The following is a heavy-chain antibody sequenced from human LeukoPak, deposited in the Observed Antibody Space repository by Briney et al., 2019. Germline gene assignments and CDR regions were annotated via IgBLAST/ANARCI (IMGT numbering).Heavy chain of an antibody. D-gene: IGHD5-12*01. V-gene: IGHV3-33*01. CDR2: IWYDGSNK. Sequence: GGSLRLSCAASGFTFSSYGMHWVRHAPGKGLEWVAVIWYDGSNKYYADSVKGRFTISRDNSKNTLYLQMNSLRAEDTAVYYCARDHGYDSFFDYWGQGTLVTVSS. J-gene: IGHJ4*02. CDR1: GFTFSSYG. CDR3: ARDHGYDSFFDY.